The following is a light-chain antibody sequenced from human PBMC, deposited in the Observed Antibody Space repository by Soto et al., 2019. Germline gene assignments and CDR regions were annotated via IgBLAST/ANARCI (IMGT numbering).Light chain of an antibody. CDR2: GAS. V-gene: IGKV3-15*01. CDR3: QQYNKWPRT. CDR1: HSISSD. J-gene: IGKJ2*01. Sequence: EIVMSQSPATLSVSPVEIATLSFMASHSISSDVAWYQQKPGQAPRLLIYGASTTATGIPARFSGSGSGTEFTLTISSLQSEDFAVYNCQQYNKWPRTFGQGTKVDIK.